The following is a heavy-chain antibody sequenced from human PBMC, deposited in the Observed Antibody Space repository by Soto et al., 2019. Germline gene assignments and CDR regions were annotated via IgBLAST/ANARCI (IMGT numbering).Heavy chain of an antibody. J-gene: IGHJ3*01. D-gene: IGHD6-19*01. CDR2: IWSDGSYK. V-gene: IGHV3-33*01. CDR1: GFIFNTYG. CDR3: ARGIGLVVRGDSFDL. Sequence: QVQLVESGGGVVQSGGSLRLSCAASGFIFNTYGMHWVRQAPGKGLEWVAVIWSDGSYKYFGDFVKGRFTVSRDNSKMYLQINSLRADDTAVYYCARGIGLVVRGDSFDLWGQGTMVTVSS.